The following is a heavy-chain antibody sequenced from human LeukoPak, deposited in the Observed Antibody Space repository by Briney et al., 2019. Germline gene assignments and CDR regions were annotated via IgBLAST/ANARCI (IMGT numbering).Heavy chain of an antibody. CDR1: GFTFSSYA. Sequence: QPGESLRLSCAASGFTFSSYAMSWVRQAPGKGPEWVSTISGSGGNTYYADSVKGRFTISRDNSKNTLFLQMNSLRAEDTALYYCAKTSGYSYGNKNDYWGQGTLVTVSS. V-gene: IGHV3-23*01. CDR3: AKTSGYSYGNKNDY. CDR2: ISGSGGNT. J-gene: IGHJ4*02. D-gene: IGHD5-18*01.